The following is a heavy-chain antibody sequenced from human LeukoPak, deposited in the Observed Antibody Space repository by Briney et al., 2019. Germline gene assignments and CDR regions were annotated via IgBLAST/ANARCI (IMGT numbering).Heavy chain of an antibody. D-gene: IGHD6-6*01. V-gene: IGHV4-59*01. CDR3: VRVGGASSILSTFDI. CDR2: IYNSETI. Sequence: SETLSLTCTVSGGSITSYYWSWIRQPPGKGLEWIGYIYNSETINYNPSLTSRVTISLDTSKNQVSLRLTSVTAADTAVYYCVRVGGASSILSTFDIWGQGTMVTVSS. CDR1: GGSITSYY. J-gene: IGHJ3*02.